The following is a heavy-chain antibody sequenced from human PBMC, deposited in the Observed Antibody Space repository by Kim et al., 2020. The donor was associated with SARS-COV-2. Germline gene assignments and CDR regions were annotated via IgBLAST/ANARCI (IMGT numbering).Heavy chain of an antibody. CDR3: AKGTWEWLRRSFYYYYGMDV. CDR1: GFTFSSYG. J-gene: IGHJ6*02. D-gene: IGHD5-12*01. CDR2: IWYDGSNK. Sequence: GGSLRLSCAASGFTFSSYGMHWVRQAPGKGLEWVAVIWYDGSNKYYADSVKGRFTISRDNSKNTLYLQMNSLRAEDTAVYYCAKGTWEWLRRSFYYYYGMDVWGQGTTVTVSS. V-gene: IGHV3-33*06.